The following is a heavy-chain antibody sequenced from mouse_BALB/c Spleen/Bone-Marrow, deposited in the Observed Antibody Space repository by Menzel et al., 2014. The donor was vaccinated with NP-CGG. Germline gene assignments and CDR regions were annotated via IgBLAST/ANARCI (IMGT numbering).Heavy chain of an antibody. CDR1: GYTFTSYY. CDR3: ARDDYAY. J-gene: IGHJ3*01. V-gene: IGHV1S56*01. CDR2: IYPGNVNT. Sequence: QVQLKESGPELVKPGASVRISCKASGYTFTSYYIHWVKQRPGQGLEWIGWIYPGNVNTKYNEKFKGKATLTADKSSSTAYMQLSSLTSKDSAVYFCARDDYAYWGQGTLVTVSA. D-gene: IGHD2-4*01.